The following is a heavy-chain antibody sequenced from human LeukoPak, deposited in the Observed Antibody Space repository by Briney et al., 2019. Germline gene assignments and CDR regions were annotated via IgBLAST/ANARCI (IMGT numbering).Heavy chain of an antibody. CDR3: ARRLGENSGHFDH. CDR1: GFTFSSYA. CDR2: RRGNGENT. V-gene: IGHV3-23*01. J-gene: IGHJ4*02. D-gene: IGHD4-23*01. Sequence: GGSLRLSCAAPGFTFSSYAMTGVRQAPGKERDWVSARRGNGENTYYADSVKGRFSISGDNSRNTLYLQMNALRAEDTAVYYCARRLGENSGHFDHWGQGALVTVSS.